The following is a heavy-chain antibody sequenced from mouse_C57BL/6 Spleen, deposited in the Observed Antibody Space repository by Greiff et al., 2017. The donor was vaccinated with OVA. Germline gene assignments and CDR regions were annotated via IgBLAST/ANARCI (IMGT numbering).Heavy chain of an antibody. CDR2: IYPGSGNT. CDR1: GYTFTDYY. CDR3: ARGLYYDYDAYAMDY. J-gene: IGHJ4*01. Sequence: QVQLQQSGAELVRPGASVKLSCKASGYTFTDYYINWVKQRPGQGLEWIARIYPGSGNTYYNEKFKGKATLTAEKSSSTAYMQLSSLTSEDSAVYFCARGLYYDYDAYAMDYWGQGTSVTVSS. V-gene: IGHV1-76*01. D-gene: IGHD2-4*01.